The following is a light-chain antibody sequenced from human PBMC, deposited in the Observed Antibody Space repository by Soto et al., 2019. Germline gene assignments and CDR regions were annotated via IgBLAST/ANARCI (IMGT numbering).Light chain of an antibody. CDR3: QQYYNWPRT. Sequence: EMVMTQSPATLSVSPGDGATLSCRASQSVGSNLAWFQQKPGQAPRLLISGASTRATGIPARFSGSGSGTEFTLTISSLQSEDFAVYYCQQYYNWPRTFGQGTKLEIK. CDR2: GAS. CDR1: QSVGSN. V-gene: IGKV3-15*01. J-gene: IGKJ2*01.